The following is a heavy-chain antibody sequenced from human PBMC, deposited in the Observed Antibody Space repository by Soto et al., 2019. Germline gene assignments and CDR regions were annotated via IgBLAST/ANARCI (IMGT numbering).Heavy chain of an antibody. CDR2: IYATGDT. V-gene: IGHV4-4*07. J-gene: IGHJ5*02. CDR3: VRDGTKNLRDRFEP. D-gene: IGHD1-26*01. Sequence: SETLSLTCNVSGASLSRYYWSWIRQPPGKGLEWIGRIYATGDTDYNPSLKSRISMSVDMSKKQFSLTLRSVTAADTAIYYCVRDGTKNLRDRFEPWGRGILVTVS. CDR1: GASLSRYY.